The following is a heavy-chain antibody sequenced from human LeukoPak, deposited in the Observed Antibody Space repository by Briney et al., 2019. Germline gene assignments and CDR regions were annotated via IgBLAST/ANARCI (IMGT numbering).Heavy chain of an antibody. CDR2: INPNSGGT. J-gene: IGHJ4*02. Sequence: ASVKVSCKASGYTFTGYYMHWVRQAPGQGLEWMVWINPNSGGTNYAQKFQGRVTMTRDTSISTAYMELSRLRSDDTAVYYCARPPAGILTGWFDYWGQGTLVTVSS. CDR3: ARPPAGILTGWFDY. D-gene: IGHD3-9*01. CDR1: GYTFTGYY. V-gene: IGHV1-2*02.